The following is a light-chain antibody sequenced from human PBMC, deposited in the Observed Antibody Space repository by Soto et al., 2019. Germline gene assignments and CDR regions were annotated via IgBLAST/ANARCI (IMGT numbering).Light chain of an antibody. Sequence: DIQMTQSPSTLSASVGDTVTITCRASQTISGWLALYQQRPGEAPNLLIFDAPTLESGVPSRFSGSGSGTTFTLTIRSLQSDDFATYYCLQYNGYYRTFGQGTKVDIK. V-gene: IGKV1-5*01. CDR1: QTISGW. CDR3: LQYNGYYRT. J-gene: IGKJ1*01. CDR2: DAP.